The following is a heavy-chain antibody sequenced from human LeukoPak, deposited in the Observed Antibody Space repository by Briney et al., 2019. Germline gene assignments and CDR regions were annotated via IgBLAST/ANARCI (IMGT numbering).Heavy chain of an antibody. CDR3: ASRLYCSNTRCRNFPFAY. CDR2: IIPNFGKA. Sequence: GSSVKDSCKASVYIFIDYYMHWVRQAAGQGLDGMGWIIPNFGKANYAQKFQDRVTITADDYTSTAYMELSSLRSEDTAIYYCASRLYCSNTRCRNFPFAYWGQGTLVTVSS. V-gene: IGHV1-69*13. D-gene: IGHD2-2*01. J-gene: IGHJ4*02. CDR1: VYIFIDYY.